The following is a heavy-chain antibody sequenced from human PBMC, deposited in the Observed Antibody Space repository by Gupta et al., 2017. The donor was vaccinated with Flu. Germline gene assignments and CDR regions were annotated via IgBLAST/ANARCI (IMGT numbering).Heavy chain of an antibody. D-gene: IGHD2-2*02. Sequence: VQLVQSGAEVKKPGASVKVSCKASGYTFTDYYIHWVRQAPGQGLEWMGRINPHSGSRNYQQKFQGRVTITEDSSLSTAYMELSRLRSDETAVDYCAREKFAHTTSCYRYFDPGGQGTMVTVSS. V-gene: IGHV1-2*06. CDR3: AREKFAHTTSCYRYFDP. CDR2: INPHSGSR. CDR1: GYTFTDYY. J-gene: IGHJ5*02.